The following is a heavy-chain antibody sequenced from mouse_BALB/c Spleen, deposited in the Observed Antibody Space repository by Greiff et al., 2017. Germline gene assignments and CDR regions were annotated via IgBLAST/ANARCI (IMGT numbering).Heavy chain of an antibody. CDR3: VRQELGRYDFDY. J-gene: IGHJ2*01. CDR2: IRSKSNNYAT. CDR1: GFTFNTYA. Sequence: EVMLVESGGGLVQPKGSLKLSCAASGFTFNTYAMNWVRQAPGKGLEWVARIRSKSNNYATYYADSVKDRFTISRDDSQSMHYLQMNNLKTEDTAMYYCVRQELGRYDFDYWGQGTTLTVSS. D-gene: IGHD4-1*01. V-gene: IGHV10-1*02.